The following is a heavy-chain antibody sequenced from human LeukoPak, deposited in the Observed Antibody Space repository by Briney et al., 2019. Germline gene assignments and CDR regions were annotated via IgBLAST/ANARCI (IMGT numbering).Heavy chain of an antibody. CDR2: ISSSGSTI. J-gene: IGHJ6*02. D-gene: IGHD3-10*01. CDR1: GFTFSDYY. V-gene: IGHV3-11*01. Sequence: PGGSLRLSCAASGFTFSDYYMSWIRQAPGKGLEWVSYISSSGSTIYYADSVKGRFTTSRDNAKNSLYLQMNSLRAEDTAVYYCTRGPGAPGSYYYYYGMDVWGQGTTVTVSS. CDR3: TRGPGAPGSYYYYYGMDV.